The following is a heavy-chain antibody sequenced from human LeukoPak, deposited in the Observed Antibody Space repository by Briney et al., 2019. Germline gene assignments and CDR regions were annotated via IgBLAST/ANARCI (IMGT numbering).Heavy chain of an antibody. CDR1: GYTFNSYG. Sequence: ASVKVSCKASGYTFNSYGFSWVRQAPGQGLEWMGWISAYNGNTNYAQKLQGRVTMTTDTSTSTAYMGLRSLRSDDTAVYYCARGGGYCSGGNCYEFDYWGQGTLVTVSS. CDR3: ARGGGYCSGGNCYEFDY. D-gene: IGHD2-15*01. V-gene: IGHV1-18*01. J-gene: IGHJ4*02. CDR2: ISAYNGNT.